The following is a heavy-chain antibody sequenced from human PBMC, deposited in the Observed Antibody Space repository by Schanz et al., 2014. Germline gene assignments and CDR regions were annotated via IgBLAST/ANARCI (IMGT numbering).Heavy chain of an antibody. CDR2: IYTSGST. CDR1: GFSFSGFG. V-gene: IGHV3-NL1*01. J-gene: IGHJ3*02. CDR3: ARRKHAFDI. Sequence: QVQLVESGGGVVQPGRSLRLSCAGSGFSFSGFGMHWVRQAPGKGLEWVSVIYTSGSTYYADSVRGRFTFSRDNSKNTLYLQMNSLRAEDTAVYYCARRKHAFDIWGQGTMVTVSS.